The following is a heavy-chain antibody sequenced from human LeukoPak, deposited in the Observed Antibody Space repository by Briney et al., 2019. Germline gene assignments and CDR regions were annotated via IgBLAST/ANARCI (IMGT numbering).Heavy chain of an antibody. CDR3: AGGRRRDWFDP. D-gene: IGHD3-16*01. CDR1: GGSISSSSYY. J-gene: IGHJ5*02. Sequence: SETLSITCTVSGGSISSSSYYGGWIRQPPGKGLEWIGSIYYSGSTYYNPSLKSRVTISVDTSKNQFSLKLSSVTAADTAVYYCAGGRRRDWFDPWGQGTLVTVSS. V-gene: IGHV4-39*01. CDR2: IYYSGST.